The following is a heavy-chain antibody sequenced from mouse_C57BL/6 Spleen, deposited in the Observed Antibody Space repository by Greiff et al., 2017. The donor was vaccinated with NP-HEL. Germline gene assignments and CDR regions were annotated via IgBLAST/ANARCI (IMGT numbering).Heavy chain of an antibody. CDR1: GYTFTSYW. Sequence: QVQLQQSGTELVKPGASVKLSCKASGYTFTSYWMHWVKQRPGQGLEWIGNINPSNGGTNYNEKFKSKATLTVDKSSSTAYMQLSSLTSEDSAVYYCARSGPYYSNPAWFAYWGQGTLVTVSA. J-gene: IGHJ3*01. CDR3: ARSGPYYSNPAWFAY. V-gene: IGHV1-53*01. D-gene: IGHD2-5*01. CDR2: INPSNGGT.